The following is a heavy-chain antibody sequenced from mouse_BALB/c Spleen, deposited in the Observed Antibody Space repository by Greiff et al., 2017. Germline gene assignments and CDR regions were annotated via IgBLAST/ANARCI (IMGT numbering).Heavy chain of an antibody. D-gene: IGHD1-1*01. V-gene: IGHV5-9-4*01. CDR2: ISSGGSYT. CDR3: ARDYYGSRLYYAMDY. CDR1: GFTFSSYA. J-gene: IGHJ4*01. Sequence: EVKLVESGGGLVKPGGSLKLSCAASGFTFSSYAMSWVRQSPEKRLEWVAEISSGGSYTYYPDTVTGRFTISRDNAKNTLYLEMSSLRSEDTAMYYCARDYYGSRLYYAMDYWGQGTSVTVSS.